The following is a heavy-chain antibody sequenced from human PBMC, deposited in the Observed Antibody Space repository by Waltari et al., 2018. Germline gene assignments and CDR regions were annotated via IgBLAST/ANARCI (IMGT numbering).Heavy chain of an antibody. V-gene: IGHV3-13*01. CDR2: IGTAGDT. D-gene: IGHD3-3*01. Sequence: EVQLVESGGGLVQPGGSLRLSCAASGFTFSSYEMHWVRQAPGKGLEWVSAIGTAGDTYYPGSVKGRFTISRENAKNSLYLQMNSLRAGDTAVYYCARGDYDFWSGTRGMDVWGQGTTVTVSS. CDR3: ARGDYDFWSGTRGMDV. CDR1: GFTFSSYE. J-gene: IGHJ6*02.